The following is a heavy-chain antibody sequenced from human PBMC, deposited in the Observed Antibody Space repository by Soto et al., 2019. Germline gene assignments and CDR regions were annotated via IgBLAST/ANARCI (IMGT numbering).Heavy chain of an antibody. CDR2: ISAHNGNT. D-gene: IGHD1-1*01. CDR3: ARGRYGDY. Sequence: QVHLVQSGAEVKKPEASVKVSCKGSGYTFTSYGITWVRQAPGQGLEWMGWISAHNGNTNYAQKLQGRVTVTRDTYTSTAYMELRSLRSDDTAVYYCARGRYGDYWGQGALVTVSS. CDR1: GYTFTSYG. V-gene: IGHV1-18*01. J-gene: IGHJ4*02.